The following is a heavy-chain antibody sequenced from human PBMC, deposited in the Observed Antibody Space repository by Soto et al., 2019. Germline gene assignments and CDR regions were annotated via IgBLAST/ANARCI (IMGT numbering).Heavy chain of an antibody. CDR2: IKQDGSEK. V-gene: IGHV3-7*03. D-gene: IGHD2-2*02. J-gene: IGHJ6*02. CDR1: GFTFSSYW. CDR3: ARDDRYCSSTSCYTGRYYYYGMDV. Sequence: EVQLVESGGGLVQPGGSLRLSCAASGFTFSSYWMSWVRQAPGKGLEWVANIKQDGSEKYYVDSVKGRFTISRDNAKNSLYLQMNSLRAEDTAVYYCARDDRYCSSTSCYTGRYYYYGMDVWGQGTTVTVSS.